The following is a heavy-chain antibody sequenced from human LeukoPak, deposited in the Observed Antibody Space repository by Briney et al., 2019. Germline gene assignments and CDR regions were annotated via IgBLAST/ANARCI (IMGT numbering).Heavy chain of an antibody. CDR2: MNPNSGDT. CDR1: GYTFTSYD. D-gene: IGHD6-13*01. CDR3: ARELYSSSWYWTYYGMDV. J-gene: IGHJ6*02. Sequence: GASVKVSCKASGYTFTSYDINWVRQATGQGPEWMGWMNPNSGDTGYAQKFQGRVTMTRNTSISTAYMDLSSLRSEDTAVYYCARELYSSSWYWTYYGMDVWGQGTTVTVSS. V-gene: IGHV1-8*01.